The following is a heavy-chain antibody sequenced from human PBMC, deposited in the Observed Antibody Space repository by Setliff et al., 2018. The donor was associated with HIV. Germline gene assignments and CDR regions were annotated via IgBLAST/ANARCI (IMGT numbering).Heavy chain of an antibody. Sequence: ASVKVSCKVSGSTLTELSMHWVRQAPGKGLEWMGGFDPEDGETIYAQKFQGRVTMTEDTSTDTAYMELSSLRSEDTAVYYCATDQISDGSGSYPKSYFDYWGQGTLVTVSS. V-gene: IGHV1-24*01. J-gene: IGHJ4*02. CDR3: ATDQISDGSGSYPKSYFDY. D-gene: IGHD3-10*01. CDR1: GSTLTELS. CDR2: FDPEDGET.